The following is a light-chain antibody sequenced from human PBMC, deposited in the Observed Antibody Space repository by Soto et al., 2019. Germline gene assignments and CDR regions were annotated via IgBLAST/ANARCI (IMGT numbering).Light chain of an antibody. V-gene: IGKV3-15*01. J-gene: IGKJ2*01. CDR3: QQGHTWPLT. CDR1: QSISSE. Sequence: EIVMTQSPATLSVSPGESATLSCRASQSISSELAWYQQKPGQPPRLLIYGASTRATGVPARFTGSGSGSDFTLTISGLQSEDFAGYYCQQGHTWPLTFGQGTRLEI. CDR2: GAS.